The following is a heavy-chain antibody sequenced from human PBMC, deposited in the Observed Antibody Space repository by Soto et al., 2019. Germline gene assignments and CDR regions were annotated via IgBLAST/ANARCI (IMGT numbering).Heavy chain of an antibody. CDR1: GFTFSAYW. Sequence: PWGSLRLSCEVSGFTFSAYWMHWVRQVPGKGLIWVSRISDDGSTTTYADSVKVRFTISRDNAKNTLYLQMNSLRADDTGLYYCTRGPRVSSTGTGAXWGQGTLVTVSX. V-gene: IGHV3-74*01. CDR2: ISDDGSTT. J-gene: IGHJ4*02. CDR3: TRGPRVSSTGTGAX. D-gene: IGHD1-1*01.